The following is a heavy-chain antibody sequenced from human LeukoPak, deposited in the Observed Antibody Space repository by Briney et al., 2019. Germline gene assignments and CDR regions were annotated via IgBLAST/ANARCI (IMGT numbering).Heavy chain of an antibody. J-gene: IGHJ6*03. V-gene: IGHV3-23*01. CDR3: AKGGPNCSGGSCYYYYYMDV. Sequence: PGGSPRLSCAASGFTFSSYAMSWVRQAPGKGLEWVSAISGSGGSTYYADSVKGRFTISRDNSKNTLYLQMNSLRAEDTAVYYCAKGGPNCSGGSCYYYYYMDVWGKGTTVTVSS. CDR1: GFTFSSYA. D-gene: IGHD2-15*01. CDR2: ISGSGGST.